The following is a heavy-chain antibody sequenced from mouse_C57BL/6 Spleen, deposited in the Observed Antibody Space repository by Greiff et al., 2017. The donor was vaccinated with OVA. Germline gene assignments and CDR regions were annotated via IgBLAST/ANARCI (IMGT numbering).Heavy chain of an antibody. CDR1: GYSFTSYY. V-gene: IGHV1-66*01. Sequence: VQLVESGPELVKPGASVKISCKASGYSFTSYYIHWVKQRPGQGLEWIGWIYPGSGNTKYNEKFKGKATLTADTSSSTAYMQLSSLTSEDSAVYYCARPGSSWDYFDYWGQGTTLTVSS. J-gene: IGHJ2*01. D-gene: IGHD1-1*01. CDR3: ARPGSSWDYFDY. CDR2: IYPGSGNT.